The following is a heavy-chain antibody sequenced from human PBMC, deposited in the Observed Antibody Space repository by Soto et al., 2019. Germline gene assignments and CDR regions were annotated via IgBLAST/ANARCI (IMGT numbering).Heavy chain of an antibody. Sequence: SETLSLTCAVYGGSFSGYYWSWIRQPPGKGLEWIGEINHSGSTNYNPSLKSRVTISVDTSKNQFSLKLSSVTAADTAVYYCARGPYYGDYVDYWGQGTLVTVSS. CDR3: ARGPYYGDYVDY. CDR1: GGSFSGYY. CDR2: INHSGST. V-gene: IGHV4-34*01. D-gene: IGHD4-17*01. J-gene: IGHJ4*02.